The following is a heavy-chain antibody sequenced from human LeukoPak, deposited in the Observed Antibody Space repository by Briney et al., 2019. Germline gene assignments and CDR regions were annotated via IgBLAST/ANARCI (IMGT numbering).Heavy chain of an antibody. Sequence: SVKVSCKASGFTFTSSAVQWVRQARGQRLEWIGWIVVGSGNTNYAQKFQGRVTMTEDTSTDTAYMELSSLRSEDTAVYYCATQAIIAARPGYYYYYGMDVWGQGTTVTVSS. CDR1: GFTFTSSA. V-gene: IGHV1-58*01. CDR2: IVVGSGNT. CDR3: ATQAIIAARPGYYYYYGMDV. J-gene: IGHJ6*02. D-gene: IGHD6-6*01.